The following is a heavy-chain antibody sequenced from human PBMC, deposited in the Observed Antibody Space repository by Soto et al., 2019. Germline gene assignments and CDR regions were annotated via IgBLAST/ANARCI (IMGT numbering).Heavy chain of an antibody. CDR3: ARFGWGVDYGMDV. J-gene: IGHJ6*02. Sequence: EVQLVESGGGLVKPGGSLRLSCAASGFTFSSYSMNWVRQAPGKGLEWVSSISSSSSYIYYAASVKGRFTISRDNAKNSLCLQMNSLRAADTAVFYCARFGWGVDYGMDVWGQGTTVTVSS. V-gene: IGHV3-21*01. CDR2: ISSSSSYI. D-gene: IGHD3-16*01. CDR1: GFTFSSYS.